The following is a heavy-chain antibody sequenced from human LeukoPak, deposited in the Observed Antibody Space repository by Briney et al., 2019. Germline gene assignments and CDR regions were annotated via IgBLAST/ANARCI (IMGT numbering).Heavy chain of an antibody. Sequence: GGSLRLSCTASGFTFSDYWMSWVRQAPGKGLEWVANIKQDGGEKYHVDSVKGRFTISRDNAKKSLYLQMNSLRADDTAVYYCARDRRYYEFFEYWGQGTPVTVSS. J-gene: IGHJ4*02. CDR1: GFTFSDYW. D-gene: IGHD3-22*01. CDR2: IKQDGGEK. V-gene: IGHV3-7*01. CDR3: ARDRRYYEFFEY.